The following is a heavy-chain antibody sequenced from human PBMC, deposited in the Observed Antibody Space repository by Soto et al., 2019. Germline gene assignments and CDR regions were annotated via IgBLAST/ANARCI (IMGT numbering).Heavy chain of an antibody. V-gene: IGHV3-66*01. CDR2: IYSGGST. D-gene: IGHD5-12*01. CDR1: GFTVSSNY. J-gene: IGHJ6*03. CDR3: ARSIVATIKEYYYYYMDV. Sequence: EVQLVESGGGLVQPGGSLRLSCAASGFTVSSNYMSWVRQAPGKGLEWVSVIYSGGSTYYADSVKGRFTISRDNSKNTLYLQMNSLRAEDTAVYYWARSIVATIKEYYYYYMDVWGKGTTVTVSS.